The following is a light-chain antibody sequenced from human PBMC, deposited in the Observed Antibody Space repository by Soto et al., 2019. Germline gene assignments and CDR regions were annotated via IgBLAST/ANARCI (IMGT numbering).Light chain of an antibody. Sequence: AIQLTQSPSSLSASVGDRVTITCRASQGIGSALAWYQQKPGKAPKLLIYDASSLESGVPSRFSGSGSGTYFTLTIRSLAPEDFATYYCQHLNAFGGGTKV. CDR3: QHLNA. CDR2: DAS. CDR1: QGIGSA. V-gene: IGKV1-13*02. J-gene: IGKJ4*01.